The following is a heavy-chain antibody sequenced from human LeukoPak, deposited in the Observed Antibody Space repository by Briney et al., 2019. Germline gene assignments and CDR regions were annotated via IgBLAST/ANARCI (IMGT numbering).Heavy chain of an antibody. Sequence: SETLTLTCAVYDGSFSGYYWSWVRQPPGKGLEWIGEINHSAVTNYNPSLESRVTISVDTSKNQFSLKVNSVTAADTGVYYCARGYCSSIHCFVVGYHYYYMDAWDKGATVIVSS. J-gene: IGHJ6*03. D-gene: IGHD2-2*01. CDR1: DGSFSGYY. CDR2: INHSAVT. CDR3: ARGYCSSIHCFVVGYHYYYMDA. V-gene: IGHV4-34*01.